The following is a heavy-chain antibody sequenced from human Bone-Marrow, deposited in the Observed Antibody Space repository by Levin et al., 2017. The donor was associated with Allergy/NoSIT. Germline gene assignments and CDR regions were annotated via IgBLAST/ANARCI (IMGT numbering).Heavy chain of an antibody. CDR1: GFTFSNGR. CDR3: ARTEYYDVRGYFY. Sequence: GGSLRLSCAASGFTFSNGRLSWIRQAPGKGLEWVANIKEDGSEEAYVDSVKGRFTVSRDSAKNSLFLQMNSLRAEDTAVYYCARTEYYDVRGYFYWGQGTLVTVSS. V-gene: IGHV3-7*01. CDR2: IKEDGSEE. D-gene: IGHD3-16*01. J-gene: IGHJ4*02.